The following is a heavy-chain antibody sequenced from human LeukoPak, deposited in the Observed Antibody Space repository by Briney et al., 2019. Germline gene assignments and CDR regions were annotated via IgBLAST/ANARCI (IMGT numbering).Heavy chain of an antibody. Sequence: PGGSLRLSCAASGFTFSSYAMHWVRQAPGKGLEWVAVISYDGSNKYYADSVKGRFTISRDNSKNTLFLQVKSLRAGDTAVYYCATYSSGWYDGDNDAFDIWGQGTMVTVSS. CDR3: ATYSSGWYDGDNDAFDI. V-gene: IGHV3-30*04. D-gene: IGHD6-19*01. J-gene: IGHJ3*02. CDR2: ISYDGSNK. CDR1: GFTFSSYA.